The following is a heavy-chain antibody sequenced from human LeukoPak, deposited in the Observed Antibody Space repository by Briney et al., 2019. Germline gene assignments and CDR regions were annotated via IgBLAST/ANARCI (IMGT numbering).Heavy chain of an antibody. Sequence: GGSLRLSCAASGFTFSSYWMHWVRQAPGKGLEWVSYISISGTTIYYADPVKGRFTFSRDNAKNSLYLQMNSLRAEDTAVYYCARAGRLQYGDYVAFDYWGQGTLVTVSS. D-gene: IGHD4-17*01. CDR1: GFTFSSYW. V-gene: IGHV3-48*04. CDR3: ARAGRLQYGDYVAFDY. J-gene: IGHJ4*02. CDR2: ISISGTTI.